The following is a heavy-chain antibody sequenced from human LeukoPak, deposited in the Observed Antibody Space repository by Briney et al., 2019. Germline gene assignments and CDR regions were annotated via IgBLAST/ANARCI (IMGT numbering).Heavy chain of an antibody. CDR1: GFTFSSYA. CDR2: ISGSGGST. D-gene: IGHD3-22*01. J-gene: IGHJ5*02. CDR3: ARVLHKRNYDSSDYYGS. Sequence: GGSLRLSCAASGFTFSSYAMTWVRQAPGKGLEWVSVISGSGGSTYYADSVKGRFTISRDNAKNSLYLQLNSLRAEDTAVYYCARVLHKRNYDSSDYYGSWGQGTLVTVSS. V-gene: IGHV3-23*01.